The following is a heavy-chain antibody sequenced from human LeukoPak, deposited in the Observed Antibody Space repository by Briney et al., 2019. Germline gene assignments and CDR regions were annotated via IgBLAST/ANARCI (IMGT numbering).Heavy chain of an antibody. CDR3: AKDRGNPYYDFWSGPRGYYGMDV. D-gene: IGHD3-3*01. V-gene: IGHV3-23*01. J-gene: IGHJ6*02. Sequence: GGSLRLSCVVSGSRFSSYAMNWVRQSPGKGLEWVSAISGSGGSTYYADSVKGRFTISRDNSKNTLYLQMNSLRAEDTAVYYCAKDRGNPYYDFWSGPRGYYGMDVWGQGTTVTVSS. CDR2: ISGSGGST. CDR1: GSRFSSYA.